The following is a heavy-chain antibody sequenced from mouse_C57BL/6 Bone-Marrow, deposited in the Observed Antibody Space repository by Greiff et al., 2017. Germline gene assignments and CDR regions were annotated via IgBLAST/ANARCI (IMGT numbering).Heavy chain of an antibody. J-gene: IGHJ2*01. Sequence: VQLQQPGAELVKPGASVKVSCKASGYTFTSYWMHWVKQRPGQGLEWIGRIHPSDRDTNYNQKFKGKATLTVDTSSSTAYMQLSSLTSEDSAVYYCAIQIYYDYLLDYWGQGTTLTVSS. CDR2: IHPSDRDT. CDR3: AIQIYYDYLLDY. D-gene: IGHD2-4*01. V-gene: IGHV1-74*01. CDR1: GYTFTSYW.